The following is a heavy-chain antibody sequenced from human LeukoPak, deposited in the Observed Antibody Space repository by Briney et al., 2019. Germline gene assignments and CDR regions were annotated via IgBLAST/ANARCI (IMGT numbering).Heavy chain of an antibody. CDR2: INPNTGDI. CDR1: GYTFTGYY. Sequence: ASVKVSCKTPGYTFTGYYIHWVRQAPGQGLEWLGWINPNTGDINYAQKFQGRVTTTRDTSISTAYMELSSLRSDDTAVYYCARDVSSVATAAPGHWGVDVWGLGTTVTVSS. J-gene: IGHJ6*02. CDR3: ARDVSSVATAAPGHWGVDV. D-gene: IGHD6-13*01. V-gene: IGHV1-2*02.